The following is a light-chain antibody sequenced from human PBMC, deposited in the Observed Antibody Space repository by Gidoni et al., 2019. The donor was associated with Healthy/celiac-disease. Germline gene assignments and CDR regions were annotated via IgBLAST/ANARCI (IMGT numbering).Light chain of an antibody. V-gene: IGKV2-28*01. Sequence: DSVMTQSALSLLVTPGAPATISCRSSQSLLHSNGYNYLAWYLQKPGQSPQLLIYLGSNRASGVPDRFSGSGSGTDFTLKISRVESEDVGVYYCMQALQTPWTFGQGTKVEIK. CDR3: MQALQTPWT. CDR2: LGS. J-gene: IGKJ1*01. CDR1: QSLLHSNGYNY.